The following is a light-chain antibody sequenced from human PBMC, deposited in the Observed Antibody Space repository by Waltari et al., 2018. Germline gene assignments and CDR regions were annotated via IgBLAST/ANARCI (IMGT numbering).Light chain of an antibody. J-gene: IGKJ3*01. Sequence: AIRITQSPSSLSASTGARVTITCRASQGISSYLAWYQQKPGKAPKLLIYAASTLQSGVPSRFSGSGSGTDFTLTISRLQAEDFSTYDCQQYYRYPVTFGPGTKVDIK. CDR2: AAS. CDR3: QQYYRYPVT. CDR1: QGISSY. V-gene: IGKV1-8*01.